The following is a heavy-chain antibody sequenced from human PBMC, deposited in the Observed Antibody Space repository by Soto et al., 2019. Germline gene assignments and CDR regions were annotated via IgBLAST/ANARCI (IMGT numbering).Heavy chain of an antibody. CDR3: ATVIVGVPGQGGHAFDI. Sequence: ASVKVSCKVSGYTLTELSMHWVRQAPGKGLEWMGGFDPEDGETIYAQKFQGRVTMTEDTSTDTAYMELSSLRSEDTAVYYCATVIVGVPGQGGHAFDIWGQGTMVTVSS. D-gene: IGHD1-26*01. CDR1: GYTLTELS. J-gene: IGHJ3*02. V-gene: IGHV1-24*01. CDR2: FDPEDGET.